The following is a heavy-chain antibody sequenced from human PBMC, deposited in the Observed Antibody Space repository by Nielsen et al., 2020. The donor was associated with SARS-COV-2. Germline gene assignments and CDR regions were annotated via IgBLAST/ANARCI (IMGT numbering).Heavy chain of an antibody. D-gene: IGHD6-13*01. J-gene: IGHJ4*02. V-gene: IGHV4-59*13. CDR3: ARDRWQQLVPTY. Sequence: SETLSLTRTVSGGSISSYYWSWIRQPPGKGLEWIGHIFNTGSTSYNPSLRSRVTILVDTSKNHFSLKLTSVTAADTAVYYCARDRWQQLVPTYWGQGTLVTVSS. CDR1: GGSISSYY. CDR2: IFNTGST.